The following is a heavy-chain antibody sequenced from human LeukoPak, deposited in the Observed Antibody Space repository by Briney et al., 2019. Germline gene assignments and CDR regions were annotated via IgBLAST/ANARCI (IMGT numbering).Heavy chain of an antibody. J-gene: IGHJ4*02. D-gene: IGHD6-13*01. CDR1: GGSFSGYY. CDR3: ARETGYSSSLLDY. Sequence: SSETLSLTCAVYGGSFSGYYWSWIRQPPGKGLEWIGYIYYSGSTNYNPSLKSRVTISVDTSKNQFSLKLSSVTAADTAVYYCARETGYSSSLLDYWGQGTLVTVSS. CDR2: IYYSGST. V-gene: IGHV4-59*01.